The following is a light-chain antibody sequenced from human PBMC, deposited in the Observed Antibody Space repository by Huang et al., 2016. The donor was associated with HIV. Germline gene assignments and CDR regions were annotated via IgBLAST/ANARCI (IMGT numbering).Light chain of an antibody. J-gene: IGKJ3*01. CDR1: QSLLHSDGKTY. Sequence: DIVMTQTPLSLSVTPGQPASISCKSSQSLLHSDGKTYLYWYLHKPGQSPQLLMYEVSNRFSGVPERYSGSGSGTDFTLKISRVEAEDVGVYYCMQSIQLSFGPGTKVDIK. CDR3: MQSIQLS. V-gene: IGKV2D-29*02. CDR2: EVS.